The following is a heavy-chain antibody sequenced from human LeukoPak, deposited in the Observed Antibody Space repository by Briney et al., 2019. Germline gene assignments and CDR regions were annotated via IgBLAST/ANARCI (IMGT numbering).Heavy chain of an antibody. V-gene: IGHV3-30*18. Sequence: GGSLRLSCAASGFTFSSYGMHWVRQAPGKGLEWVAVISYDGSNKYYADSVKGRFTISRDNSKNTLYLHMNSLRAEDTAVYYCAKMATVTTGSYWGQGTLVTVSS. CDR1: GFTFSSYG. CDR3: AKMATVTTGSY. CDR2: ISYDGSNK. D-gene: IGHD4-11*01. J-gene: IGHJ4*02.